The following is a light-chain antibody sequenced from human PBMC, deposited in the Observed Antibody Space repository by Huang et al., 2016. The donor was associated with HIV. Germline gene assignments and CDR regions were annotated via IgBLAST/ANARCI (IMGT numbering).Light chain of an antibody. CDR2: DAS. V-gene: IGKV3-11*01. CDR3: QHRSRWPPWT. Sequence: EIVLTQSPGTLSLSPGERATLSCRASQSVSTYLAWYQQKPGQAPMLLIYDASNRATGIPARFSGSGSGTDFTLTISSLEPEDFAVYYCQHRSRWPPWTFGQGTKVEIK. J-gene: IGKJ1*01. CDR1: QSVSTY.